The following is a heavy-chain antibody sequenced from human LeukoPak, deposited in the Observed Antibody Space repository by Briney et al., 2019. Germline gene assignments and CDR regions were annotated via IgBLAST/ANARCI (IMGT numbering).Heavy chain of an antibody. D-gene: IGHD6-19*01. CDR2: ITSSSGTI. V-gene: IGHV3-48*01. CDR1: GFTFSSYS. Sequence: GGSLRLSCAASGFTFSSYSMNWVRQAPGKGLEWVSFITSSSGTIHYVDSVKGRFIISRDNAKNSLYLQMNSLRAEDTAVYYCARGRPGSGWYYFDSWGHGTLVTVSS. J-gene: IGHJ4*01. CDR3: ARGRPGSGWYYFDS.